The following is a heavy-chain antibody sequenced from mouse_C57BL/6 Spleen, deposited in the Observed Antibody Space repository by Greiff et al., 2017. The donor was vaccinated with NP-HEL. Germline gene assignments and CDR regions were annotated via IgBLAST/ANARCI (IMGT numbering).Heavy chain of an antibody. V-gene: IGHV5-6*01. J-gene: IGHJ2*01. CDR2: ISSGGSYT. CDR1: GFTFSSYG. D-gene: IGHD1-1*01. Sequence: EVKVVESGGDLVKPGGSLKLSCAASGFTFSSYGMSWVRQTPDKRLEWVATISSGGSYTYYPDSVKGRFTISRDNAKNTLYLQMSSLKSEDTAMYYCARLGGTTVVAKNYFDYWGQGTTLTVSS. CDR3: ARLGGTTVVAKNYFDY.